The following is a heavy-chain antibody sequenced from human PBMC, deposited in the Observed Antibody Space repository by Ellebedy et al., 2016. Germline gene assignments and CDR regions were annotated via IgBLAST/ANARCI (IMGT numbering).Heavy chain of an antibody. J-gene: IGHJ4*02. D-gene: IGHD3/OR15-3a*01. V-gene: IGHV3-23*01. Sequence: GESLKISXAASGFTFSNYAMNWVRQAPGKGLEWVAVISGGGNGTYYADSVKGRFTVSRDNSRNTVYLQMNDLRVEDTALYYCRHGHYADYWGQGTLVTVSS. CDR1: GFTFSNYA. CDR3: RHGHYADY. CDR2: ISGGGNGT.